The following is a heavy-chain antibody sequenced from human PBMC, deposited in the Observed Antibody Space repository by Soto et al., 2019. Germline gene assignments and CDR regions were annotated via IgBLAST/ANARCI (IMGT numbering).Heavy chain of an antibody. D-gene: IGHD6-13*01. J-gene: IGHJ4*02. V-gene: IGHV5-10-1*01. CDR3: ASESWYDFDH. CDR1: GYCFTSYW. Sequence: PGESLKTSCQGSGYCFTSYWNTWVRQMPGKGREWMGRIEHSDSYTNYSPSFQGHVTISVDESTSTAHLQGSSLKASDTALYYGASESWYDFDHWGQGTPVTVSS. CDR2: IEHSDSYT.